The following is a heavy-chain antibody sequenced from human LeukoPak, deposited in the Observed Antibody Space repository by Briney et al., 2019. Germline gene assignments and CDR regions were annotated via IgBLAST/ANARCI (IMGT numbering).Heavy chain of an antibody. Sequence: SETLSLTCAVSGGSFSGYYWSWIRQPPGKGLEWIGEINHSGSTNYNPSLKSRVTISVDTSKNQFSLKLSSVTAADTAVYYCARGRRAVAGIDYWGQGTLVTVSS. J-gene: IGHJ4*02. V-gene: IGHV4-34*01. CDR1: GGSFSGYY. D-gene: IGHD6-19*01. CDR2: INHSGST. CDR3: ARGRRAVAGIDY.